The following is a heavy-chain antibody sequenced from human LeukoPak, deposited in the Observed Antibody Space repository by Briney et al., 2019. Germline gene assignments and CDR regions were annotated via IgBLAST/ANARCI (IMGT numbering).Heavy chain of an antibody. V-gene: IGHV3-53*01. CDR3: ARIGNNYYYYYMDV. J-gene: IGHJ6*03. D-gene: IGHD1/OR15-1a*01. CDR2: IYSGGST. CDR1: GFTVSSNY. Sequence: GGSLRLSCAASGFTVSSNYMSWVRQAPGKGLEWVSIIYSGGSTFYADSVKGRFTISRDNSKNTLYLQMNSLRAEDTAVYYCARIGNNYYYYYMDVWGKGTTVTISS.